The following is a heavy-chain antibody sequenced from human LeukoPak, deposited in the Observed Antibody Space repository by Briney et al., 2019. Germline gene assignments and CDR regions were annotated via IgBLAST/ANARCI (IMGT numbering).Heavy chain of an antibody. J-gene: IGHJ5*02. V-gene: IGHV1-3*01. CDR1: GYTFTSYA. D-gene: IGHD3-3*01. CDR2: INAGNGNT. CDR3: ARDPLLTYYDFWSGYSNWFGP. Sequence: AASVKVSCKASGYTFTSYAMHWVRQAPGQRLEWMGWINAGNGNTKYSQKFQGRVTITRDTSASTAYMELSSLRSEDTAVYYCARDPLLTYYDFWSGYSNWFGPWGQGTLVTVSS.